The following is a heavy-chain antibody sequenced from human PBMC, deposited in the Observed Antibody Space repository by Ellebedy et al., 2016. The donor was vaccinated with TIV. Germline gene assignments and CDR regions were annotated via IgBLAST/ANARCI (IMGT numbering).Heavy chain of an antibody. Sequence: GESLKISXAASGFPFSSYWMSWVRQAPGKGLEWVSGINWNGGSTGYADSVKGRFTISRDNAKNSLYLQMNSLRAEDTAVYYCARERQYQVPNMGDYWGQGTLVTVSS. CDR3: ARERQYQVPNMGDY. V-gene: IGHV3-20*04. CDR2: INWNGGST. D-gene: IGHD2-2*01. J-gene: IGHJ4*02. CDR1: GFPFSSYW.